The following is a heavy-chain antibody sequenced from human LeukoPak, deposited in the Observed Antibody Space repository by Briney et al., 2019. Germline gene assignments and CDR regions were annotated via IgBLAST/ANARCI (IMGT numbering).Heavy chain of an antibody. Sequence: PGGSLRLSCAASGFTLSSYAMSWVRQAPGNGLEWVSAISGSGGSTYYADSVKGRFTISRDNSKNTLYLQMNSLRAEDTAVYYCAKDPLTMVRGVRGLNWFDPWGQGTLVTVSS. D-gene: IGHD3-10*01. V-gene: IGHV3-23*01. CDR2: ISGSGGST. CDR3: AKDPLTMVRGVRGLNWFDP. CDR1: GFTLSSYA. J-gene: IGHJ5*02.